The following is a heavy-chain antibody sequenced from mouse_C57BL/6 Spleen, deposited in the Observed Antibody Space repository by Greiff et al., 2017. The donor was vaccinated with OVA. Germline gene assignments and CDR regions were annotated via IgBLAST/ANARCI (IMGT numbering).Heavy chain of an antibody. Sequence: VQLQQSGPELVKPGASVKIPCKASGYTFTDYNMDWVKQSHGKSLEWIGDINPNNGGTIYNQKFKGKATLTVDKSSSTAYMELRSLTSEDTAVYDCARRDSSYVGYFDVWGTGTTVTVSS. CDR1: GYTFTDYN. V-gene: IGHV1-18*01. D-gene: IGHD1-1*01. CDR2: INPNNGGT. J-gene: IGHJ1*03. CDR3: ARRDSSYVGYFDV.